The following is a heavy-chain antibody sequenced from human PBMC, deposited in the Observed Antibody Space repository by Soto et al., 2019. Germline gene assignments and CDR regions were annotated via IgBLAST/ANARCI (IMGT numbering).Heavy chain of an antibody. CDR3: ARREIQGPIDY. V-gene: IGHV4-28*01. Sequence: PPENLSLTYTGSGYFPSTSTWRGWIRQPPGKGLEWIGYIYYSGTTYYNPSLKSRVTMSVDTSKNQFSLNLTSVTAVDTAVYYCARREIQGPIDYWGQGTLVTVS. CDR1: GYFPSTSTW. D-gene: IGHD1-26*01. CDR2: IYYSGTT. J-gene: IGHJ4*02.